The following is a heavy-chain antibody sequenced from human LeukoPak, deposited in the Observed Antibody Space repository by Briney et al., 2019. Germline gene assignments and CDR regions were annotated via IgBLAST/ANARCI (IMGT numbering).Heavy chain of an antibody. CDR3: AIYRGILTGYSPNNWFDP. Sequence: PSETLSLTCTVSGGSRITTNSWAWIRQPPGKGLEWIATIHYSGTTYYNPSLESRVTISVDTSKTQFSLNLRSVTAADTAVYYCAIYRGILTGYSPNNWFDPWGQGTLVTVSS. CDR2: IHYSGTT. CDR1: GGSRITTNS. V-gene: IGHV4-39*07. J-gene: IGHJ5*02. D-gene: IGHD3-9*01.